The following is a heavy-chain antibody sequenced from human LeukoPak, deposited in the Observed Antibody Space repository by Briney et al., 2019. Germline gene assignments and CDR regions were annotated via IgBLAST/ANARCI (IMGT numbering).Heavy chain of an antibody. Sequence: GRSLRLSCAASGFTFSSYGMYWVRQAPGKGLEWVAVISYDGSNKYYADSVKGRFTISRDNSKNTLYLQMNSLRAEDTAVYYCAKDAYSSGWYATQFDYWGQGTLVTVSS. CDR3: AKDAYSSGWYATQFDY. CDR2: ISYDGSNK. V-gene: IGHV3-30*18. CDR1: GFTFSSYG. D-gene: IGHD6-19*01. J-gene: IGHJ4*02.